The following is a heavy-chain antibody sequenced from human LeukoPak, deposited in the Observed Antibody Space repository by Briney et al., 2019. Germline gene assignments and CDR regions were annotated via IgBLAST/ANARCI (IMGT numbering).Heavy chain of an antibody. CDR1: GYTFTGYY. Sequence: ASVKVSCKASGYTFTGYYMHWVRQAPGQGLEWMGWINPNSGGTNYAQKFRGRVTMTRDTSISTAYRELSRLRSDDTAVYYCARGGSEMATIPFDYWGQGTLVTVSS. CDR2: INPNSGGT. D-gene: IGHD5-24*01. J-gene: IGHJ4*02. V-gene: IGHV1-2*02. CDR3: ARGGSEMATIPFDY.